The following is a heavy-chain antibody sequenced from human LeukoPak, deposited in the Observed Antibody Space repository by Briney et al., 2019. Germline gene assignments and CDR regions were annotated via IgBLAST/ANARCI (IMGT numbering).Heavy chain of an antibody. J-gene: IGHJ5*02. D-gene: IGHD6-19*01. V-gene: IGHV4-59*08. CDR1: GGSFRGYY. CDR3: ARPVSAVAGTAGDNWFDP. Sequence: SETLSLTCAVYGGSFRGYYWSWIRQPPGKGLEWIGYIYYSGSTNYNPSLKSRVTISVDTSKNQFSLKLSSVTAADTAVYYCARPVSAVAGTAGDNWFDPWGQGTLVTVSS. CDR2: IYYSGST.